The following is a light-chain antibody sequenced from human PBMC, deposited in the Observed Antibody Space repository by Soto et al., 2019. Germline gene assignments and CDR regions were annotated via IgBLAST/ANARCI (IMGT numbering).Light chain of an antibody. CDR2: EVT. CDR3: CSYGGSSALPYV. J-gene: IGLJ1*01. CDR1: SSDVGTYNL. V-gene: IGLV2-23*02. Sequence: QSALAQPASVSGSPEQPVTISCTGTSSDVGTYNLVSWYQQHPGKAPKLIIYEVTERPSGVSNRFSGSKFGNTASLTISGLLPEDEADYYCCSYGGSSALPYVFGTGTKVTV.